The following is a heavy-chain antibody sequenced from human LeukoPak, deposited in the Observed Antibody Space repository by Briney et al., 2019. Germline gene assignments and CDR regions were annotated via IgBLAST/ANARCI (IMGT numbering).Heavy chain of an antibody. CDR1: GFTFSSYV. D-gene: IGHD5-24*01. V-gene: IGHV3-74*01. Sequence: GSLRLSRETAGFTFSSYVMHWVRRTPGKGLVWVSRISHDGFISYADSVKGRFTISRDNAKNTLILQMNSLRAEDTAVYYCARDWVYKIDYWGRGTLVTVSS. CDR2: ISHDGFI. J-gene: IGHJ4*02. CDR3: ARDWVYKIDY.